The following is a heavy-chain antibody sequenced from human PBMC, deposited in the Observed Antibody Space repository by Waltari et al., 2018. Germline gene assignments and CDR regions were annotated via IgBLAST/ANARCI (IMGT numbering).Heavy chain of an antibody. CDR2: IYHRGST. V-gene: IGHV4-38-2*02. CDR1: GYSIRSGYY. J-gene: IGHJ4*02. CDR3: ARDTPAPRITGATSVDY. Sequence: QVQLQESGPGLVKPSETLSLTCAVSGYSIRSGYYWGWSGQPPGKGLEWIGSIYHRGSTFYNPSLKSRVTISVDTSKNQFSLKLSSVTAADTAVYYCARDTPAPRITGATSVDYWGQGTLVTVSS. D-gene: IGHD1-20*01.